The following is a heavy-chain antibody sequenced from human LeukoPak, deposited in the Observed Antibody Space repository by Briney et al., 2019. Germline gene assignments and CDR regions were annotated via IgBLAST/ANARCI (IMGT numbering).Heavy chain of an antibody. CDR1: GYSFTSYW. Sequence: GESLKISCKGSGYSFTSYWIGWVRQMPGKGLEWMGIIYPDDSDTRYSPSFQGQVTISADKSISTAYLQWNSLKAPDTAMYYCARHSAAMGWFDPWGQGTLVTVSS. J-gene: IGHJ5*02. CDR3: ARHSAAMGWFDP. V-gene: IGHV5-51*01. CDR2: IYPDDSDT. D-gene: IGHD5-18*01.